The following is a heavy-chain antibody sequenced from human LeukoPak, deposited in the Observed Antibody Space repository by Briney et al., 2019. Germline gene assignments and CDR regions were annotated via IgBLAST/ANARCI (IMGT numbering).Heavy chain of an antibody. Sequence: SVKVSCKASGGTFSSYAISWVRQAPGQGLGWMGRIIPIFGTANYAQKFQGRVTITTDESTSTAYMELSSLRSEDTAVYYCARDRGDCSGGSCYRYYYYMDVWGKGTTVTVSS. D-gene: IGHD2-15*01. CDR3: ARDRGDCSGGSCYRYYYYMDV. CDR1: GGTFSSYA. CDR2: IIPIFGTA. V-gene: IGHV1-69*05. J-gene: IGHJ6*03.